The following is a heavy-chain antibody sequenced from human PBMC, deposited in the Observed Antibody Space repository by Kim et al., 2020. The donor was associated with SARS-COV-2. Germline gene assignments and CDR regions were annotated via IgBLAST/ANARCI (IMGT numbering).Heavy chain of an antibody. CDR1: EFSFSDYA. Sequence: GGSLRLSCAASEFSFSDYAMHWVRQAPGKGLEWVAVIWVDGSNKNYVDSVRGRFTISRDNSKKTLYLQMNSLRVEDTAVYYCARSVRVSDYGSGKVGNAFDIWGQGTMVTVSS. CDR2: IWVDGSNK. D-gene: IGHD3-10*01. CDR3: ARSVRVSDYGSGKVGNAFDI. V-gene: IGHV3-33*01. J-gene: IGHJ3*02.